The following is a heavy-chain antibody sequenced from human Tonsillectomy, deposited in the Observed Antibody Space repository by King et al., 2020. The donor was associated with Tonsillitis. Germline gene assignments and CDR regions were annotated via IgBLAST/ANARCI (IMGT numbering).Heavy chain of an antibody. D-gene: IGHD1-26*01. Sequence: EVQLVESGGGLVKPGGSLRLSCAASGLTLTGYSMNWVRQAPGKGLEWVSSISSSSSYIYYTDSVKGRFTVSRDNAKNSLYLQMNSLRAEDTAVYYCARGMGATHTLYYYYYGMDVWGQGTTVTVSS. CDR2: ISSSSSYI. CDR3: ARGMGATHTLYYYYYGMDV. CDR1: GLTLTGYS. V-gene: IGHV3-21*01. J-gene: IGHJ6*02.